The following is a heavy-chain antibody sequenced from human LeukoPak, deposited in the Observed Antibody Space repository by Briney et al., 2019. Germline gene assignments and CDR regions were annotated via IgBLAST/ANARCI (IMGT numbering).Heavy chain of an antibody. CDR1: GFTFNTYG. Sequence: PGGSLRLSCAASGFTFNTYGMSWVRQAPGKGLEWVSGISGSGGATYYADSVKGRFTIPRDDPHNTLYLQMNSLRAEDTAVYFCARGGVDYYGSGTYYLMYYFDYWGQGALVTVSS. CDR2: ISGSGGAT. V-gene: IGHV3-23*01. CDR3: ARGGVDYYGSGTYYLMYYFDY. J-gene: IGHJ4*02. D-gene: IGHD3-10*01.